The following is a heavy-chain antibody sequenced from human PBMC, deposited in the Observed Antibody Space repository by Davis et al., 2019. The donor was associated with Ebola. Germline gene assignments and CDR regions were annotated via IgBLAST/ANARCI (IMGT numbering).Heavy chain of an antibody. D-gene: IGHD1-26*01. CDR3: ARGKVWVGATFDFFDY. CDR2: INAGNGNT. J-gene: IGHJ4*02. CDR1: GYTFTSYA. Sequence: AASVKVSCKASGYTFTSYAMHWVRQAPGQRLEWMGWINAGNGNTKYSQKFQGRVTITRDTSASTAYMELSSLRSEDTAVYYCARGKVWVGATFDFFDYWGQGTQVIASS. V-gene: IGHV1-3*01.